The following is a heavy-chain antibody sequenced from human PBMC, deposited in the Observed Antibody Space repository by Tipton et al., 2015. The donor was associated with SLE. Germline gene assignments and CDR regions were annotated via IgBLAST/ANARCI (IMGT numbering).Heavy chain of an antibody. D-gene: IGHD7-27*01. CDR2: IKQDGSEK. CDR1: GFTFSSYW. J-gene: IGHJ4*02. Sequence: SLRLSCAASGFTFSSYWMSWVRQAPGKGLEWVANIKQDGSEKNYVDSVKGRFTISRGNAKNSLYLQMNSLRFEDTAMYHCARMGKMDSWGQGTLVTVSS. V-gene: IGHV3-7*01. CDR3: ARMGKMDS.